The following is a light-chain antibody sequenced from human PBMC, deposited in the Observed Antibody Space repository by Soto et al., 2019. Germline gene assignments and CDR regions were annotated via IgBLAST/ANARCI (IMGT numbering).Light chain of an antibody. CDR2: EVS. V-gene: IGLV2-14*03. CDR1: SSDVGAYNY. CDR3: SSYTGSSTWL. J-gene: IGLJ3*02. Sequence: QSVLTQPASVSGSPGQSITISCTGTSSDVGAYNYVSWYQQHPGKAPKLMIYEVSNRPSGVSNRFSGSKSANTASLTISGLQAGDEADYYCSSYTGSSTWLFGGGTKLTVL.